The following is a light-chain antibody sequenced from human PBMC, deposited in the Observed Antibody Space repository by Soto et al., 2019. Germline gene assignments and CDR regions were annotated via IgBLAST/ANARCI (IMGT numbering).Light chain of an antibody. V-gene: IGLV4-69*01. CDR1: SGHSSYA. J-gene: IGLJ3*02. CDR2: VNSDGSH. Sequence: QSVLTQSPSASASLGASVKLTCTVNSGHSSYAIAWHQQQPEKGPRYLMEVNSDGSHSKGDGIPDRFSGSSSGAERYLTISSLQSEDEADYYCQTWGTGIRVFGGGTKVTVL. CDR3: QTWGTGIRV.